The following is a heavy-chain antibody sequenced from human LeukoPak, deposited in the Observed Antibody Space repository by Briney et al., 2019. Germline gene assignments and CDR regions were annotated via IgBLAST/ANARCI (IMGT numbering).Heavy chain of an antibody. J-gene: IGHJ5*02. CDR2: IYYSGST. V-gene: IGHV4-39*07. D-gene: IGHD3-10*01. Sequence: PSETLSLTCTVSGGSISSSSYYWGWIRQPPGKGLEWIGSIYYSGSTYYNPSLKSRVTISVDTSKNQFSLKLSSVTAADTAVYYCARRPRWNYYGSGSYHWFDPWGQGTLVTVSS. CDR1: GGSISSSSYY. CDR3: ARRPRWNYYGSGSYHWFDP.